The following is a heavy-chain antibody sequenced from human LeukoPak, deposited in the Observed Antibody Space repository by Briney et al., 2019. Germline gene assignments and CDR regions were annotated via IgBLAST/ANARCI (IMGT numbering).Heavy chain of an antibody. J-gene: IGHJ5*02. Sequence: GASVKVSCKASGYTFTSYGISWVRQAPGQGLEWMGWISAYNGNTNYAQKLQGRVTMTTDTSTSTAYMELRSLRSDDTAVYYCASVRGGYSSSWSTLRGNWFDPWGQGTLVTVSS. CDR3: ASVRGGYSSSWSTLRGNWFDP. CDR2: ISAYNGNT. V-gene: IGHV1-18*01. CDR1: GYTFTSYG. D-gene: IGHD6-13*01.